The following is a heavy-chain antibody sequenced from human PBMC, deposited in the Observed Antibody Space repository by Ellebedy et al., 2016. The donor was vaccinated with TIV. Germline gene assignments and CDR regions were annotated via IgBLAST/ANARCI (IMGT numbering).Heavy chain of an antibody. CDR3: ARHELGSNAAFES. J-gene: IGHJ4*02. CDR1: GDNFALYW. V-gene: IGHV5-10-1*01. Sequence: GESLKISXAGSGDNFALYWISWVRQKPGKGLEWLGRIDPNDPRVSYKSYRPSFQGHVSISADKSISTAYLQWSSLKASDTAVYYCARHELGSNAAFESWGQGTLVTVSS. D-gene: IGHD7-27*01. CDR2: IDPNDPRVSYK.